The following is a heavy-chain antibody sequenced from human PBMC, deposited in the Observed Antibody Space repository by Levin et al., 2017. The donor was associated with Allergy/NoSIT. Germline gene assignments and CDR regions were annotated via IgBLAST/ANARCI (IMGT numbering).Heavy chain of an antibody. CDR3: ARGSVLVGSAQDYFDY. CDR2: ISYDGSNK. CDR1: GFTFSSYA. D-gene: IGHD3-10*01. J-gene: IGHJ4*01. V-gene: IGHV3-30-3*01. Sequence: GESLKISCAASGFTFSSYAMHWVRQAPGKGLEWVAVISYDGSNKYYADSVKGRFTISRDNSKNTLYLQMNSLRAEDTAVYYCARGSVLVGSAQDYFDYWGQGTLVTVSS.